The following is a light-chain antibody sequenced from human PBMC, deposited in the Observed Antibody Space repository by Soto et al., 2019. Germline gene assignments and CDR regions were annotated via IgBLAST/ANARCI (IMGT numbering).Light chain of an antibody. Sequence: DIVMTQSPLSLPVTPGEPASISCRSSQSLIHSNGYNYLAWFLQKAGQSPQLLIYLGSSRAAGVPDRFSGSGSGTYFTLQISRVEAEYVGVYYCMQLLQTPRTFGGGTKVDIK. CDR1: QSLIHSNGYNY. CDR3: MQLLQTPRT. J-gene: IGKJ4*01. V-gene: IGKV2-28*01. CDR2: LGS.